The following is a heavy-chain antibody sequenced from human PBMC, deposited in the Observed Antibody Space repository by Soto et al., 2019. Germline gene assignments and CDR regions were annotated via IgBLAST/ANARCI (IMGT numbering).Heavy chain of an antibody. CDR2: LYWDYDK. Sequence: QVTLKESGPTLVKPTQTLTLTCTVSGLSLRTTGVGVGWFRHPPGKALEWLGLLYWDYDKRYSPSLRSRLTLAKDNSEKQVVLTMTTMDTVDTATYYCVQSRCGGDCLEIYSSHAYNGLDVWGQGTTVTVSS. CDR3: VQSRCGGDCLEIYSSHAYNGLDV. J-gene: IGHJ6*02. V-gene: IGHV2-5*02. CDR1: GLSLRTTGVG. D-gene: IGHD2-21*02.